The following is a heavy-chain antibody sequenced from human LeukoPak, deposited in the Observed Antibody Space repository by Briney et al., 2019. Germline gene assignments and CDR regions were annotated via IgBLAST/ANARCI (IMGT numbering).Heavy chain of an antibody. V-gene: IGHV1-69*13. J-gene: IGHJ2*01. CDR1: GGTFSSYA. D-gene: IGHD6-19*01. CDR3: ARATHKYSSGWYLGPNSKNWYFDL. Sequence: SVKFSCKASGGTFSSYAISWVRQAPGQGLEWMGGIIPIFGTANYAQKFQGRVTITADESTSTAYMELSSLRSEDTAVYYCARATHKYSSGWYLGPNSKNWYFDLWGRGTLVTVSS. CDR2: IIPIFGTA.